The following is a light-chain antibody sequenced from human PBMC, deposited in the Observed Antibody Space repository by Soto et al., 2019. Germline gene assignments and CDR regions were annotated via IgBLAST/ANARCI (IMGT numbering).Light chain of an antibody. J-gene: IGKJ1*01. V-gene: IGKV1-5*03. CDR1: QSISSW. CDR2: KAS. CDR3: QKYNSYSGK. Sequence: DIQMTQSPSTLSASVGDIVTITCRASQSISSWLAWYQQKPGKAPKLLIYKASSLESGVPSRFSGSGSGTAFTLTISSLQPDDFATYYCQKYNSYSGKFGQGTKVDIK.